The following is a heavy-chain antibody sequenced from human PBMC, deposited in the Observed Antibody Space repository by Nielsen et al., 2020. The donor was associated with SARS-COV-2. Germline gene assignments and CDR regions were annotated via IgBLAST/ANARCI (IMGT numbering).Heavy chain of an antibody. CDR1: GFTFSSYS. D-gene: IGHD2-2*01. CDR2: ISSSSSTI. CDR3: AREGYCSSTSCAFDY. Sequence: GESLKISCAASGFTFSSYSMNWVRQAPGKGLEWVSYISSSSSTIYYADSVKGRFTISRDNAKNSLYLQMNSLRAEDTAVYYCAREGYCSSTSCAFDYWGQGTLVTVPS. J-gene: IGHJ4*02. V-gene: IGHV3-48*01.